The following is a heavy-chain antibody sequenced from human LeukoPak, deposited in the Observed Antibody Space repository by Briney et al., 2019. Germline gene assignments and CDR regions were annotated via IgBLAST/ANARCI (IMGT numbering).Heavy chain of an antibody. J-gene: IGHJ5*02. CDR3: ARARGYCDSSGFDP. V-gene: IGHV4-59*01. Sequence: SETLSLTCTVSGGSISSYYWSWIRQPPGKGLEWIGYIYYSGSTNYNPSLKSRVTISVDTSKNQFSLKLSSVTAADTAVYYCARARGYCDSSGFDPWGQGTLVTVSS. D-gene: IGHD3-22*01. CDR1: GGSISSYY. CDR2: IYYSGST.